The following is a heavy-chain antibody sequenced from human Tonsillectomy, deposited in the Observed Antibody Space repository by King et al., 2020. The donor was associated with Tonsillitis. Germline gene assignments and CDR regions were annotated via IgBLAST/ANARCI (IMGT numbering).Heavy chain of an antibody. V-gene: IGHV4-59*01. Sequence: VQLQESGPGLVKPSETLSLTCTVSGDSISSYYWSWIRPPPGKGLEWIGYIYYTGSTNYNPSLKSRVTISVDTSKNQFSLKLSSVTAADTAVYYCARDTYYYDSTGYYPTYFDYWGQGTLVTVSS. CDR3: ARDTYYYDSTGYYPTYFDY. CDR1: GDSISSYY. CDR2: IYYTGST. J-gene: IGHJ4*02. D-gene: IGHD3-22*01.